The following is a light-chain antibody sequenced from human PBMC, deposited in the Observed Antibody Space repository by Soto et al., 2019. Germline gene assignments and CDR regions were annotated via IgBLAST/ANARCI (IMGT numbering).Light chain of an antibody. Sequence: EIVMTQSPATLSVSPGERATLSCRASQSVSSTLSWYQQKPGQAPRLLIYGASTRATGIPARFSGSGSGTEFTLTSSSLAHEDFVVYYCQQYSSSLRTFGQGTKVDI. V-gene: IGKV3-15*01. CDR1: QSVSST. CDR2: GAS. CDR3: QQYSSSLRT. J-gene: IGKJ1*01.